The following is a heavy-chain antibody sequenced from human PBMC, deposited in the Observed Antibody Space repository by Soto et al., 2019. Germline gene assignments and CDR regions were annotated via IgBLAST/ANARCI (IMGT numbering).Heavy chain of an antibody. J-gene: IGHJ6*02. V-gene: IGHV4-31*03. CDR3: AGHYYDSSGYYSYYYYGMDV. CDR2: IYYSGST. Sequence: SETLSLTCTVSGGSISSGGYYWSWIRQHPGKGLEWIGYIYYSGSTYYNPSLKSRVTISVDTSKNQFSLKLSSLTAADTAVYYCAGHYYDSSGYYSYYYYGMDVWGQGTTVTVSS. CDR1: GGSISSGGYY. D-gene: IGHD3-22*01.